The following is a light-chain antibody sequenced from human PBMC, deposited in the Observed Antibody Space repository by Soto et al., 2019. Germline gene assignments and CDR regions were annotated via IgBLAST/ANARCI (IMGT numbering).Light chain of an antibody. V-gene: IGKV1-5*01. CDR1: QSIRSW. CDR2: AAS. J-gene: IGKJ1*01. Sequence: DIQMTQSPSTLSASVGDRVTITCRASQSIRSWLAWYQQKPGKAPKRLIYAASSLQSGVPSRFSGSGSETEFTLTISSLQPEDFATYYCLQHHSYPPWTFGQGTKVDIK. CDR3: LQHHSYPPWT.